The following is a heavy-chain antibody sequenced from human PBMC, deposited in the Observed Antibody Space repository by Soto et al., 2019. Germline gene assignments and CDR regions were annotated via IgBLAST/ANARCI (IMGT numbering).Heavy chain of an antibody. J-gene: IGHJ4*02. V-gene: IGHV3-43*01. CDR2: ISWDGGST. CDR3: AKAMGVVKIEQGLTKLVDY. CDR1: GFTFDDYT. D-gene: IGHD6-19*01. Sequence: GGSLRLSCAASGFTFDDYTMHWVRQAPGKGLEWVSLISWDGGSTYYADSVKGRFTISRDNSKNTLYLQMNSLRAEDTAVYYCAKAMGVVKIEQGLTKLVDYWGQGTLVTVSS.